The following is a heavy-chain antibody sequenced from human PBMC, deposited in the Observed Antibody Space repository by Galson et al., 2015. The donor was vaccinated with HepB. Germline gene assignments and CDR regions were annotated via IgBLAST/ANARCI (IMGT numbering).Heavy chain of an antibody. V-gene: IGHV3-23*01. Sequence: SLSLSCAASGFIFRTYSMNWVRHAPGKGLEWVSGISGRGDSTAYTDSVEGRFTISRDNSKNTVYLQMNSLRAEDTAVYYCAKDLSYQFLAWLLYDDFDNGGQGALGTVSS. D-gene: IGHD3-3*01. CDR1: GFIFRTYS. CDR2: ISGRGDST. J-gene: IGHJ4*02. CDR3: AKDLSYQFLAWLLYDDFDN.